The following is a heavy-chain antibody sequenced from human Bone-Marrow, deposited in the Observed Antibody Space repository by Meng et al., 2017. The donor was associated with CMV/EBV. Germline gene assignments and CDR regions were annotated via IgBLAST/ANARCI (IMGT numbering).Heavy chain of an antibody. V-gene: IGHV1-46*01. Sequence: WVRQAPGQGLEWMGIINPSDGSTSYAQKFQGRVTMTRDTSTSTVYMELSSLRSEDTAVYYCARDWKTYYDILTGYYTYYYYYGMDVWGQGTTVTVS. CDR2: INPSDGST. D-gene: IGHD3-9*01. J-gene: IGHJ6*02. CDR3: ARDWKTYYDILTGYYTYYYYYGMDV.